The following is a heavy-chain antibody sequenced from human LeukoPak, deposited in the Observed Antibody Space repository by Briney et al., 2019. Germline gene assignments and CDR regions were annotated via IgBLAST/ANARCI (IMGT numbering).Heavy chain of an antibody. CDR1: GGTFSSYA. CDR3: ARERAWWPQYYFDY. Sequence: ASVKVSCKASGGTFSSYAISWVRQAPGQGLEWMGGIIPIFGTATYAQKFQGRVTITADESTSTAYMELSSLRSEDTAVYYCARERAWWPQYYFDYWGQGTLVTVSS. CDR2: IIPIFGTA. D-gene: IGHD2-15*01. J-gene: IGHJ4*02. V-gene: IGHV1-69*13.